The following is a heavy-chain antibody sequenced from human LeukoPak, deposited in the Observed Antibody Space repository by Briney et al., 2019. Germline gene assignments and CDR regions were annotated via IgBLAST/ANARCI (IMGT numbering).Heavy chain of an antibody. CDR3: AKDDRRYCSSTSCLDSFDP. CDR2: INNDGNLKTDGRDT. Sequence: GGSLRLSCAASGFTLSNYWMIHWVRQVPGKGLQWVSRINNDGNLKTDGRDTGYADSVKGRFTISTDNAKNTLYLQMNSLRAEDTAVYYCAKDDRRYCSSTSCLDSFDPWGQGTLVTVS. D-gene: IGHD2-2*01. CDR1: GFTLSNYW. V-gene: IGHV3-74*01. J-gene: IGHJ5*02.